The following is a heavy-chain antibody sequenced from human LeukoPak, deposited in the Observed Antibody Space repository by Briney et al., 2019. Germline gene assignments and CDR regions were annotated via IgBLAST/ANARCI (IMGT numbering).Heavy chain of an antibody. CDR1: GFTFSSYA. J-gene: IGHJ4*02. Sequence: HPGGSLRLSCAASGFTFSSYAMHWVRQAPGKGLEWVAVISYDGSNKYYADSVKGRFTISRDNSKNTLYLQMNSLRAEDTAVYYCARDHSSSWYSEPIDYWGQGTLVTVSS. D-gene: IGHD6-13*01. CDR3: ARDHSSSWYSEPIDY. CDR2: ISYDGSNK. V-gene: IGHV3-30*04.